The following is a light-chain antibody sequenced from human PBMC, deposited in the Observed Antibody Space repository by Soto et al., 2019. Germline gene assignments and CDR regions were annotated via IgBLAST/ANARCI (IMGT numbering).Light chain of an antibody. V-gene: IGKV3-20*01. CDR1: QSVSSSY. J-gene: IGKJ1*01. Sequence: EIVLTQSPGTLSLSPGERATLSCRASQSVSSSYLAWYRQKPGRAPRLLIYGASSRATGIPDRFSGSGSGTDFTLTISRLEPEDFAVYYCQQYGSSPQKFGQGTKVDIK. CDR3: QQYGSSPQK. CDR2: GAS.